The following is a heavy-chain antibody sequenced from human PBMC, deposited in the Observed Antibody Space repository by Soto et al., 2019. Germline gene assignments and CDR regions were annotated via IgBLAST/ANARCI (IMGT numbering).Heavy chain of an antibody. Sequence: QITLKESGPTLVKVTQTVTLTCTFSRFSLSSTGVGVGWIRQPPGKALEGLALINWNDDKRYNPSLKSRLTITKDTSKNQVVLTMTNMDPADTATYYCARSGHNSGFFYYDYWGQGTLVTVSS. D-gene: IGHD3-22*01. J-gene: IGHJ4*02. CDR3: ARSGHNSGFFYYDY. CDR1: RFSLSSTGVG. CDR2: INWNDDK. V-gene: IGHV2-5*01.